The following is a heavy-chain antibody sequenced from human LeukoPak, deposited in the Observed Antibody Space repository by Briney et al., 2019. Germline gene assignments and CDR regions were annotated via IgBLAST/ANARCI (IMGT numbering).Heavy chain of an antibody. CDR3: ARSPFYYFDY. CDR2: IHPGDSDT. D-gene: IGHD2-8*01. J-gene: IGHJ4*02. V-gene: IGHV5-51*01. CDR1: GYSFTNYW. Sequence: GESLQISCKGSGYSFTNYWIGWVRQVPGKGLEWMGIIHPGDSDTRYSPTFQGQVTISIDKSISTAYLQWSSLKASDTAMYYCARSPFYYFDYWGQGTLVSVPS.